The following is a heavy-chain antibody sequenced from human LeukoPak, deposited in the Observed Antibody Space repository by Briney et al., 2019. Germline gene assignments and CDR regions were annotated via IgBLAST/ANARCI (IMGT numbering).Heavy chain of an antibody. V-gene: IGHV1-69*13. CDR1: GGTFSSYA. D-gene: IGHD2-21*01. CDR3: ARESEFHCGGDCYSPPDY. CDR2: IIPIFGTA. J-gene: IGHJ4*02. Sequence: GASVKVSCKASGGTFSSYAISWVRQAPGQGLEWMGGIIPIFGTANYAQKFQGRVTITADESTSTDYMELSSLRSEDTAVYYCARESEFHCGGDCYSPPDYWGQGTLVTVSS.